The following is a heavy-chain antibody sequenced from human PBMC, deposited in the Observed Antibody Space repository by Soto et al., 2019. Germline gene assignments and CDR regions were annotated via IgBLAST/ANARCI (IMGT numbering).Heavy chain of an antibody. CDR3: AKHPYIFGVVIIKVYYYYGLDL. V-gene: IGHV3-23*01. CDR2: ISGSGGST. CDR1: GFTFSSYA. Sequence: GGSLRLSCAASGFTFSSYAMSWVRQAPGKGLEWVSAISGSGGSTYYADSVKGRFTISRDNSKNTLYLQMNSLRAEDTAVYYCAKHPYIFGVVIIKVYYYYGLDLWGQGTTVTVSS. J-gene: IGHJ6*02. D-gene: IGHD3-3*02.